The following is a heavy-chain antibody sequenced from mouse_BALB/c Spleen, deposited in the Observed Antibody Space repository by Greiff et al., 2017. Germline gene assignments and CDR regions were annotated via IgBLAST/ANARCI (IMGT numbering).Heavy chain of an antibody. Sequence: VQLKQSGAELVKPGASVKLSCTASGFNIKDTYMHWVKQRPEQGLEWIGRIDPANGNTKYDPKFQGKATITVDTSSNTAYLQLSSLTSEDTAVYYCAYGSRFAYWGQGTLVTVSA. J-gene: IGHJ3*01. V-gene: IGHV14-3*02. D-gene: IGHD1-1*01. CDR1: GFNIKDTY. CDR3: AYGSRFAY. CDR2: IDPANGNT.